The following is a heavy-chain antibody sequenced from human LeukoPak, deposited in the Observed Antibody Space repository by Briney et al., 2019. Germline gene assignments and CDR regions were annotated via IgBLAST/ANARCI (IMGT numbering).Heavy chain of an antibody. CDR1: GGTFLNYA. Sequence: SVKVSCKTSGGTFLNYAISWVRQAPGQGLEWMGRIIPILGIANYAQKFQARVTLTADKSTSTAYMELSSPRSDDTAVYYCARASQDYYGSGSYYRGGDAFDIWGQGTMVTVSS. V-gene: IGHV1-69*04. CDR2: IIPILGIA. CDR3: ARASQDYYGSGSYYRGGDAFDI. J-gene: IGHJ3*02. D-gene: IGHD3-10*01.